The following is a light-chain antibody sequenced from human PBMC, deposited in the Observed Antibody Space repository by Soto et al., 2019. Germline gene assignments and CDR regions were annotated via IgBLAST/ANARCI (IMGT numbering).Light chain of an antibody. Sequence: QSVLTQPRSVSGSPGQSVTISCTGTSSDVGGYDYVSWYQHHPGNAPKLIIYDVTKRPSGVPNHFPGFKSANTASRNISGLQGEDEVYYYCWSYTGSYRHVVFGGGAKLT. CDR3: WSYTGSYRHVV. V-gene: IGLV2-11*01. CDR1: SSDVGGYDY. J-gene: IGLJ2*01. CDR2: DVT.